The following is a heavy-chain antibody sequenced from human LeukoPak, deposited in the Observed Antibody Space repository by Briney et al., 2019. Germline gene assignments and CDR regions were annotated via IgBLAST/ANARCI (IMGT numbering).Heavy chain of an antibody. D-gene: IGHD5-18*01. Sequence: SETLSLACTVSGGSISSSNYYWGWIRQPPGKGLVWIGSIYYSGSTYYNPSLKSRVTISVDTSKNQFSLNLSSVTAADTAVYYCARDTMVTSAFDIWGQGTMVTVSS. CDR3: ARDTMVTSAFDI. J-gene: IGHJ3*02. V-gene: IGHV4-39*01. CDR1: GGSISSSNYY. CDR2: IYYSGST.